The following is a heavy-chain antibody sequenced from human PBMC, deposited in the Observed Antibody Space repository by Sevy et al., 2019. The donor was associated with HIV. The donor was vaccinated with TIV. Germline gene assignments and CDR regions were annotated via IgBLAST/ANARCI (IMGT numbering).Heavy chain of an antibody. J-gene: IGHJ6*02. CDR2: MSYNGNKK. CDR1: GFSFSRSP. CDR3: AREGVLIAGAIVSYGMDV. V-gene: IGHV3-30*04. Sequence: GGSLRLSCAASGFSFSRSPMHWVRQAPGKGLEWVAVMSYNGNKKYNGDSVKGRFTISRDDAKNTLYLQMNSLRGEDTAVYYCAREGVLIAGAIVSYGMDVWGQGTTVTVSS. D-gene: IGHD3-16*02.